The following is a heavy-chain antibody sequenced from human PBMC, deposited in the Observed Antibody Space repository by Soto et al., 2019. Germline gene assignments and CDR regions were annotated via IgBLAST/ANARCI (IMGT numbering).Heavy chain of an antibody. CDR2: IIPMFGTA. V-gene: IGHV1-69*12. D-gene: IGHD5-18*01. CDR3: GRGIQLCLRRINDGYSG. Sequence: QVQLVQSGAEVKKPDSSVKVSCKAPGGTFSTYAISWVRQAPGQGLEWMGGIIPMFGTANYAQRFQDRVTITEDEPTNTVYMGLSSLRPEDTAVYCCGRGIQLCLRRINDGYSGWGQGTLVTVSS. J-gene: IGHJ4*02. CDR1: GGTFSTYA.